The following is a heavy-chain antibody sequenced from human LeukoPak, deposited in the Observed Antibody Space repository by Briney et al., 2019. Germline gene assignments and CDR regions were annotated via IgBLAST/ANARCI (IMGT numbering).Heavy chain of an antibody. CDR1: GFTFSSYA. CDR3: AKDINGATRPLLDD. Sequence: GGSLRLSCAASGFTFSSYAMNWARQAPGKGLDWVSTISGSGGSTYYADSVKGRFTISRDNSKNTLYLQMNSLRAEDTALYYCAKDINGATRPLLDDWGQGTLVSVSS. CDR2: ISGSGGST. D-gene: IGHD6-6*01. V-gene: IGHV3-23*01. J-gene: IGHJ1*01.